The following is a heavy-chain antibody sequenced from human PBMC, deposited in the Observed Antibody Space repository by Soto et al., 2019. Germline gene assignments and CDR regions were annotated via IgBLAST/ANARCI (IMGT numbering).Heavy chain of an antibody. Sequence: PETLSLTCKVSGDSISSGTYYWGWIRQPPGKGPEGIGNIFVRGNTYYNPSLKSRVPVSVAPSKNQFSLRLASVTAADTAVYYCASRVVANSWYMDDWGQGTLVTVSS. CDR2: IFVRGNT. J-gene: IGHJ4*02. CDR3: ASRVVANSWYMDD. D-gene: IGHD6-13*01. V-gene: IGHV4-39*01. CDR1: GDSISSGTYY.